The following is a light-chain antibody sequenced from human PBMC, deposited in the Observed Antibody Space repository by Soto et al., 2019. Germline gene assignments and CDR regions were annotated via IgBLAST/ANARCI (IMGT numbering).Light chain of an antibody. CDR1: SGHSSYA. V-gene: IGLV4-69*01. J-gene: IGLJ2*01. CDR2: LNSDGSH. CDR3: QTWGTGIHI. Sequence: QLVLTQSPSASASLGASVKLTCTLSSGHSSYAIAWHQQQPEKGPRYLMKLNSDGSHSKGDGIPDRFSGSSSGAERYLTIASLQYEDEADYCCQTWGTGIHIFGGGTKLTVL.